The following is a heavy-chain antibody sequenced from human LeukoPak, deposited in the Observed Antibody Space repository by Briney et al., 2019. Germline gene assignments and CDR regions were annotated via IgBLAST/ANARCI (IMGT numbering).Heavy chain of an antibody. J-gene: IGHJ4*02. V-gene: IGHV4-30-2*01. CDR2: IYHSGST. CDR3: ARMQEAVPLFDY. Sequence: PSETLSLTCAVSGGSISSGGYSWSWIRQPPGKGLEWIGYIYHSGSTYYNPSLKSRVTISVDRSKNQFSLKLSSVTAADTAVYYCARMQEAVPLFDYWGQGTLVTVSS. CDR1: GGSISSGGYS.